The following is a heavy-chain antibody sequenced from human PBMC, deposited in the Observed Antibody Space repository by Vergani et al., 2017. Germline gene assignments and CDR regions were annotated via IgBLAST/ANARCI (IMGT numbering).Heavy chain of an antibody. D-gene: IGHD2-8*02. CDR2: IDEYGNRA. Sequence: EVQLVESGGGSVQSGGSLRLSCVASGFSFNTYWMHWVRQVPGKGLMWVARIDEYGNRATYGDFETGRFTISRDNAKNTVFLQMDNLRADDAGVYCCLRTEYCTGIACNTRFDSWGQGALVTVPS. V-gene: IGHV3-74*03. J-gene: IGHJ5*01. CDR3: LRTEYCTGIACNTRFDS. CDR1: GFSFNTYW.